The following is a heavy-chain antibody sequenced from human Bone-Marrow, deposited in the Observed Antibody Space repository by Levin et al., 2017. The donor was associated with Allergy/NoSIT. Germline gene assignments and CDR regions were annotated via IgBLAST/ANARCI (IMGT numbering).Heavy chain of an antibody. Sequence: GGSLRLSCAASGFTFSDYYMDWIRQAPGKGLEWLSDISESGSDIRYADSVRGRFTTSRDNGQNSLYLQMNSLRVEDTAVYYCAKEFHPRREAVKPGDYWGQGILVTVSS. J-gene: IGHJ4*02. CDR2: ISESGSDI. V-gene: IGHV3-11*01. CDR3: AKEFHPRREAVKPGDY. D-gene: IGHD3-10*01. CDR1: GFTFSDYY.